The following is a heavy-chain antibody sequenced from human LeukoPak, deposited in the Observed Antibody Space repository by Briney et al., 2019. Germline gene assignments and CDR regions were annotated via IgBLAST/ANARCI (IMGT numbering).Heavy chain of an antibody. V-gene: IGHV4-59*01. J-gene: IGHJ4*02. CDR1: GGSISDYS. CDR2: IYYSGSA. CDR3: ARAGGVKTAALDLDY. D-gene: IGHD6-25*01. Sequence: SETLSLTCTVSGGSISDYSWSWIRQPPGKGLEWIGNIYYSGSANHNPSLKSRVTISRDTSKNQFSLKLTSVTIADTAVYYCARAGGVKTAALDLDYWGQGTLVTVSS.